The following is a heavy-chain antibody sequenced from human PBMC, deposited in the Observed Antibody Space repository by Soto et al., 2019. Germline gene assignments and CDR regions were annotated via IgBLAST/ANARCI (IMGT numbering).Heavy chain of an antibody. D-gene: IGHD3-9*01. Sequence: GESLKISCKGSGYSFTSYWSGWVRQMPGKGLEWMGIIYPGDSDTRYSPSFQGQVTISADKSISTAYLQWSSLKASDTAMYYCARHEGRYYDILTGYSRGYYYYYMDVWGKGTTVTVSS. CDR2: IYPGDSDT. CDR1: GYSFTSYW. J-gene: IGHJ6*03. CDR3: ARHEGRYYDILTGYSRGYYYYYMDV. V-gene: IGHV5-51*01.